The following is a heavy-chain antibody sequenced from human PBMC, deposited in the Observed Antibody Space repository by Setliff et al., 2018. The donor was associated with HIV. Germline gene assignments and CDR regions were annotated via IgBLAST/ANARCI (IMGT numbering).Heavy chain of an antibody. J-gene: IGHJ3*02. Sequence: ASVKVSCKASGYTFTSYGISWVRQAPGQGLEWMGWISAYNGNTNYAQKLQGRVTMTTDTPTSTAYMELRSLRSDDTAVYYCARGDSGSYPQQDAFDIWGQGTMVTVSS. CDR1: GYTFTSYG. CDR2: ISAYNGNT. CDR3: ARGDSGSYPQQDAFDI. V-gene: IGHV1-18*01. D-gene: IGHD1-26*01.